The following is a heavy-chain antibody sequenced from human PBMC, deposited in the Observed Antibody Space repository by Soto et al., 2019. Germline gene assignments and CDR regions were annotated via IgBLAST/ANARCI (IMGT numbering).Heavy chain of an antibody. CDR2: ISGSGGST. V-gene: IGHV3-23*01. J-gene: IGHJ3*02. Sequence: GSLRLSCAASGFTFSSYAMSWVRQAPGKGLEWVSAISGSGGSTYYADSVKGRFTISRDNSKNTLYLQMNSLRAEDTAVYYCAKDPQGGAMIVVVISSEPAFDIWGQGTMVTVSS. CDR3: AKDPQGGAMIVVVISSEPAFDI. D-gene: IGHD3-22*01. CDR1: GFTFSSYA.